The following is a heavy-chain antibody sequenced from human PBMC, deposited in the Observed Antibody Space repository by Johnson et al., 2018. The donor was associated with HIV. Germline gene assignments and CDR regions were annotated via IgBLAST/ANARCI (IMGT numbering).Heavy chain of an antibody. CDR2: ISYDGSNK. CDR3: ARIRVAVITEVGAFDI. CDR1: GFTFSSYG. V-gene: IGHV3-30*03. D-gene: IGHD3-22*01. J-gene: IGHJ3*02. Sequence: VQLVESGGGVVQPGRSLRLSCAASGFTFSSYGMHWDRQAPGKGLEWVAFISYDGSNKYYADSVKGRFTISRDNSKSTLFLQMNSLRPEDTAVYYCARIRVAVITEVGAFDIWGQGTMVTVSS.